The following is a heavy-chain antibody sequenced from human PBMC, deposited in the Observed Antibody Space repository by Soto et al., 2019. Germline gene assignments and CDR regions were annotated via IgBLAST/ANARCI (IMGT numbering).Heavy chain of an antibody. J-gene: IGHJ4*02. CDR3: ASGRYDASGYFDY. Sequence: SVKVSCKGSGNTFTYVYLHWVRQAPGQALEWMGWITPFNGNTKYAQKFQDRVTFTGDTSLNTAHMELSSLRSDDTAMFYCASGRYDASGYFDYWGQGTLVTVSS. D-gene: IGHD3-22*01. CDR1: GNTFTYVY. CDR2: ITPFNGNT. V-gene: IGHV1-45*02.